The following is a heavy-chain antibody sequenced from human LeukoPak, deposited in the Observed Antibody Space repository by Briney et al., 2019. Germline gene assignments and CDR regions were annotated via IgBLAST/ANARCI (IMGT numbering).Heavy chain of an antibody. V-gene: IGHV4-34*01. D-gene: IGHD5-12*01. J-gene: IGHJ4*02. CDR1: GGSFSGYY. CDR2: INHSGST. CDR3: ARGLRQPDY. Sequence: SETLSLTCAVYGGSFSGYYWSWIRQPPGKGLEWIGEINHSGSTNYNPSLKSRVTISVDTSKNQFSLELSSVTAADTAVYYCARGLRQPDYWGQGTLVTVSS.